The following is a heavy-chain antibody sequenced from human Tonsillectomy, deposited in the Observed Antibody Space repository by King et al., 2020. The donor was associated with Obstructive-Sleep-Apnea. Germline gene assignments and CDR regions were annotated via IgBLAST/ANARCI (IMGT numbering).Heavy chain of an antibody. CDR3: ARDLDCSGGSCAPGIFDY. CDR1: GFTFSDYY. D-gene: IGHD2-15*01. J-gene: IGHJ4*02. V-gene: IGHV3-11*06. CDR2: ISSSSSYT. Sequence: VQLVESGGGLVKPGGALRLSCAASGFTFSDYYMSWNRQAPGKGLEWVSYISSSSSYTNYADSVKGRFPISRDNAKNSLYLQMNSLRAEDTAVYYCARDLDCSGGSCAPGIFDYWGQGTLVTVSS.